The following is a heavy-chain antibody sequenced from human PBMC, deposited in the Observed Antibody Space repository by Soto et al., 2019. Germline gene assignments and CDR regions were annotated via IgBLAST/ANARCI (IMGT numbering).Heavy chain of an antibody. CDR1: GFTFSNYA. Sequence: EVQLLESGGGLVQPGRSLRLSCAASGFTFSNYAMSWVRQAPGQGLDWVSAISGSGGTTYYANSVKGRFTISRDNSMNTLFPQMNSLRAEDAAVYYCAKFFVETGSNSGWPWSFHYWGQGTLVTVSS. V-gene: IGHV3-23*01. D-gene: IGHD6-25*01. CDR3: AKFFVETGSNSGWPWSFHY. CDR2: ISGSGGTT. J-gene: IGHJ4*02.